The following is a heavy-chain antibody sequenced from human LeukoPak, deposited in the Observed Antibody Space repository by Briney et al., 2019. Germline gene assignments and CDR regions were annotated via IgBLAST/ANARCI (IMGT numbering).Heavy chain of an antibody. CDR1: GYSISSGYY. J-gene: IGHJ4*02. V-gene: IGHV4-38-2*02. Sequence: SETLSLTCTVSGYSISSGYYWGWIRQPPGNGLEWIGSIYHSGSTYYNPSLKSRVTISVDTSKNQFSLKLSSVTAADTAVYYCARVPIAAAGNIDYWGQGTLVTVSS. D-gene: IGHD6-13*01. CDR3: ARVPIAAAGNIDY. CDR2: IYHSGST.